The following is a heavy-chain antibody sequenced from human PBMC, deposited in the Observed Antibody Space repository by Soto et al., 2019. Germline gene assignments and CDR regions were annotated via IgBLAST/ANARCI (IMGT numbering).Heavy chain of an antibody. D-gene: IGHD2-15*01. CDR3: ARELGSRGFLGWLDT. CDR1: GDSISSPNW. J-gene: IGHJ5*02. V-gene: IGHV4-4*02. Sequence: QVQLQESGPGLVKPSGTLSLTCAVSGDSISSPNWWGWVRQPPGRGMEWIGEVFHSGGTNYNPSLKSRITISVDKSKNQFSLILTSVTAADTASYYCARELGSRGFLGWLDTWGQGTLVTVSS. CDR2: VFHSGGT.